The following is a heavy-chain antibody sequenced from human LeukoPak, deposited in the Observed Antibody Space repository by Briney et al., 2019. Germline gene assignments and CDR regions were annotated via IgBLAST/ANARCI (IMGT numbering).Heavy chain of an antibody. V-gene: IGHV1-69*05. CDR2: IIPIFGTA. CDR3: ARDPYSGYDLQAFAY. CDR1: GGTFSSYA. Sequence: ASVKVSCKASGGTFSSYAISWLRQAPGQGLEWMGRIIPIFGTANYAQKFKGRVTITTDESTSKAYFDLNGLRDEDTAVYYCARDPYSGYDLQAFAYWGQGTLVTVSS. J-gene: IGHJ4*02. D-gene: IGHD5-12*01.